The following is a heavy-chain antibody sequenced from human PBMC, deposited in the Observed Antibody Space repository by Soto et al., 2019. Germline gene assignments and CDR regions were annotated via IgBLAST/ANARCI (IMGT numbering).Heavy chain of an antibody. V-gene: IGHV3-15*01. CDR1: GFTFSNAW. Sequence: GGSLRLSCAASGFTFSNAWMSWVRQAPGKGLEWVGRIKSKTDGGTTDYAAPVKGRFTISRDDSKNTPYLQMNSLKTEDTAVYYCTTDSSLLYIVVVPAATSGARYYYYGMDVWGQGTTVTVSS. J-gene: IGHJ6*02. D-gene: IGHD2-2*01. CDR2: IKSKTDGGTT. CDR3: TTDSSLLYIVVVPAATSGARYYYYGMDV.